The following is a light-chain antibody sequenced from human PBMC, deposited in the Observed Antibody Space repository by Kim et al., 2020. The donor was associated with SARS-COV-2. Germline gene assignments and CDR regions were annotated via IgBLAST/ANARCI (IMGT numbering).Light chain of an antibody. J-gene: IGLJ2*01. CDR2: GKN. CDR3: NSRDSSGNVV. V-gene: IGLV3-19*01. CDR1: SLRSYY. Sequence: SSGLTQDPAVSVALGQTVRITCQGDSLRSYYASWYQQKPGQAPVLVIYGKNNRPSGIPDRFSGSSSGNTASLTITGAQAEDEADYYCNSRDSSGNVVFGG.